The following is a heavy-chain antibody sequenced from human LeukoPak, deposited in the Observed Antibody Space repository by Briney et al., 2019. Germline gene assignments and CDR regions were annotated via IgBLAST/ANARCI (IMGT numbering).Heavy chain of an antibody. Sequence: SETLSLTCTVSGGSISSGGYYWSWIRQPPGKGLEWIGYIYHSGSTYYNPSLKSRVTISVDRSKNQFSLKLSSVAAADTAVYYCARAVVTPSPYFQHWGQGTLVTVSS. D-gene: IGHD4-23*01. V-gene: IGHV4-30-2*01. J-gene: IGHJ1*01. CDR2: IYHSGST. CDR3: ARAVVTPSPYFQH. CDR1: GGSISSGGYY.